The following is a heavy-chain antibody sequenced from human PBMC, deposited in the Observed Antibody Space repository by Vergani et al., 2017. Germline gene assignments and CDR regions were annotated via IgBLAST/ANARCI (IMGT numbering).Heavy chain of an antibody. J-gene: IGHJ4*02. CDR3: ARASYYDILTGYYKSGFDY. CDR1: GGTFSSYA. Sequence: QVQLVQSGAEVKKPGSSVKVSCKASGGTFSSYAISWVRQAPGQGLEWMGGIIPIFGTANYAQKFQGRVTITADKSTSTAYMELSSLRSEDTAVYYCARASYYDILTGYYKSGFDYWGQGTLVTVSS. V-gene: IGHV1-69*06. CDR2: IIPIFGTA. D-gene: IGHD3-9*01.